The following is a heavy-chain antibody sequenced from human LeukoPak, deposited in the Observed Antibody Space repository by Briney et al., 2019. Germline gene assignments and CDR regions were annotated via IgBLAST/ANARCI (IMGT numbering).Heavy chain of an antibody. CDR3: ARDKWSGGGLAQFDP. CDR2: IYYSGNT. D-gene: IGHD2-15*01. CDR1: GGSISDYY. Sequence: SETLSPTCTVSGGSISDYYWSWIRQPPGKGLEWIAYIYYSGNTKVNPSLKSRVTVSVDTSKNQFSLKLTSVTAADTAVYYCARDKWSGGGLAQFDPWGQGTLVTVSS. J-gene: IGHJ5*02. V-gene: IGHV4-59*01.